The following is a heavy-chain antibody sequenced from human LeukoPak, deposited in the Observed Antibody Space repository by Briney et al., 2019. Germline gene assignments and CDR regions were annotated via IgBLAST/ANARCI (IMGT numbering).Heavy chain of an antibody. CDR1: GYTFTSYY. D-gene: IGHD3-22*01. V-gene: IGHV1-46*01. J-gene: IGHJ3*02. CDR2: INPSGGST. Sequence: GASVKVSCKASGYTFTSYYMHWVRQAPGQGLEWMGIINPSGGSTSYAQKFQGRVTMTRDTSTSTVYMELRSLRSEDTAVYYCARSPLKHYYDSSGYGAFDIWGQGTMVTVSS. CDR3: ARSPLKHYYDSSGYGAFDI.